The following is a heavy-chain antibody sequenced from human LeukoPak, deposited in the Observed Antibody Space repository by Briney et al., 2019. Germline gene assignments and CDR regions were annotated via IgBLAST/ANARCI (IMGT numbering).Heavy chain of an antibody. CDR3: ARLFRHNYYAQRLYYYDGMDV. CDR2: IYPGDSDT. J-gene: IGHJ6*02. Sequence: GESLKISCKGSGYSFTSYWIGWVRQMPGKGLEWMGIIYPGDSDTRYSPSFQGQVTISADKSISTAYLQWSSLKASDTAMYYCARLFRHNYYAQRLYYYDGMDVWGQGTTVTVSS. CDR1: GYSFTSYW. V-gene: IGHV5-51*01. D-gene: IGHD3-10*01.